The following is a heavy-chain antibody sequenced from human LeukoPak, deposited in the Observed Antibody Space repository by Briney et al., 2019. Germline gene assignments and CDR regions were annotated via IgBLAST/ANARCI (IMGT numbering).Heavy chain of an antibody. Sequence: GASVSVSCKASGYTFTSYGISWVRQAPGQGLEWMGWISAYNGNTNYAQKLQGRVTMTTDTSTSTAYMELRSLRSDDTAVYYCARASIAYDILTGYPSGGWFDPWGQGTLVTVSS. D-gene: IGHD3-9*01. CDR2: ISAYNGNT. CDR3: ARASIAYDILTGYPSGGWFDP. CDR1: GYTFTSYG. J-gene: IGHJ5*02. V-gene: IGHV1-18*01.